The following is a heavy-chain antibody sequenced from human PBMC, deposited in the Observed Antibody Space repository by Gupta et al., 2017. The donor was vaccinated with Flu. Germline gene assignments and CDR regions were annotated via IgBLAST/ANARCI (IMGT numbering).Heavy chain of an antibody. D-gene: IGHD2-15*01. CDR1: GFTFSSYG. Sequence: QVQLVEAGGGVVQPGRFLRLHCAASGFTFSSYGMHWVRRDPGKGLEWVAVISYDGSNKYYADSVKGRFTISRDNSKNTLYLQINSLRAEDTAVYYCAKDLPMYCSGGSCYSPDYWGQGTLVTVSS. CDR3: AKDLPMYCSGGSCYSPDY. J-gene: IGHJ4*02. V-gene: IGHV3-30*18. CDR2: ISYDGSNK.